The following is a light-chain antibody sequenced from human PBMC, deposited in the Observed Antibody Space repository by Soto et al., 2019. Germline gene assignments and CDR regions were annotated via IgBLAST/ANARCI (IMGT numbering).Light chain of an antibody. J-gene: IGKJ4*01. CDR1: QSISTY. V-gene: IGKV1-39*01. Sequence: DIQMTQSQSSLSASVGARVTITCRASQSISTYLHWYQQKPGKAPNLLIYAASTLQSGVPSRFSGSGSGTDFTLTISSLQPEDFATYFCQHGYSTPLTFGGGTKVDIK. CDR3: QHGYSTPLT. CDR2: AAS.